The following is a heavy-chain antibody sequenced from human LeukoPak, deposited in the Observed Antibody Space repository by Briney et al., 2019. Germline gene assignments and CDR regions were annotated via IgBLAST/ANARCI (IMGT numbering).Heavy chain of an antibody. CDR1: GGSISSGGYY. CDR2: INHSGST. V-gene: IGHV4-31*03. D-gene: IGHD3-22*01. J-gene: IGHJ5*02. Sequence: SQTLSLTCTVSGGSISSGGYYWSWIRQHPGKGLEWIGEINHSGSTNYNPSLKSRVTISVDTSKNQFSLKLSSVTAADTAVYYCARGKSYYDRGGNWFDPWGQGTLVTVSS. CDR3: ARGKSYYDRGGNWFDP.